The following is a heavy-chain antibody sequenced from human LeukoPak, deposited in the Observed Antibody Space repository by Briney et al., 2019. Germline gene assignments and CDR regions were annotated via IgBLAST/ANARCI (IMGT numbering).Heavy chain of an antibody. CDR3: ARARHLRRAANWWFDP. CDR2: INAGNGNT. D-gene: IGHD2-15*01. CDR1: GYTFTSYA. V-gene: IGHV1-3*01. Sequence: ASVKVSCKASGYTFTSYAMHWVRQAPGQRLEWMGWINAGNGNTKYSQKFQGRVTITRDTSASTAYMELSSLRSEDTAVYYCARARHLRRAANWWFDPWGQGTLVTVSS. J-gene: IGHJ5*02.